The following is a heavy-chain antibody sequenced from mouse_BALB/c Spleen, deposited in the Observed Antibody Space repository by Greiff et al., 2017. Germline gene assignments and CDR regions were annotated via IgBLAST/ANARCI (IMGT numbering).Heavy chain of an antibody. CDR1: GFTFSSYT. CDR2: ISNGGGST. J-gene: IGHJ3*01. Sequence: EVHLVESGGGLVQPGGSLKLSCAASGFTFSSYTMSWVRQTPEKRLEWVAYISNGGGSTYYPDTVKGRFTISRDNAKNTLYLQMSSLKSEDTAMYYCARPYGNYSWFAYWGQGTLVTVSA. V-gene: IGHV5-12-2*01. CDR3: ARPYGNYSWFAY. D-gene: IGHD2-1*01.